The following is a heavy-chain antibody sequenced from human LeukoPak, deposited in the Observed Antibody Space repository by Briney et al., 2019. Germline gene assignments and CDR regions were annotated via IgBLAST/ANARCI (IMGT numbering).Heavy chain of an antibody. CDR2: ITISGHTK. CDR3: ARGDSHPDL. D-gene: IGHD2-21*01. V-gene: IGHV3-48*03. Sequence: GGSLRLSCAASGSDLSTYEMNWVRQAPGKGLEWIADITISGHTKNYADSVKGRFTISRDNARTSLYLQMNSLRVEDTGVYYCARGDSHPDLWGQGTLVTVSS. J-gene: IGHJ5*02. CDR1: GSDLSTYE.